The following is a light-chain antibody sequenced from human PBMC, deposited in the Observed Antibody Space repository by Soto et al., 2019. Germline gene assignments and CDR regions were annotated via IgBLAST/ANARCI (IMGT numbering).Light chain of an antibody. J-gene: IGKJ1*01. V-gene: IGKV3-15*01. CDR2: GAS. CDR1: QDVLIN. Sequence: EVVMTQSPATLSVSPGDRATLSCRASQDVLINVAWYQQKPGQAPRLLVFGASARAAGVPARFSASGSGTEFTLTISSLQSEDFAIYYCQQYNYWPPARTFGPGTKVEV. CDR3: QQYNYWPPART.